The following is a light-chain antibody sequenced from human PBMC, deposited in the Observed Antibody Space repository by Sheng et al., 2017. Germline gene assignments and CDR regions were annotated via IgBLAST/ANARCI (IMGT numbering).Light chain of an antibody. CDR1: SSTIGTYD. Sequence: QSVLTQPPSVSGAPGQKITISCSGSSSTIGTYDVYWYQQLPETAPKLLIFGNDIRASGVPDRFSASRSGTSASLAINGLQADDEADYYCQSFDGNLRDYVFGTGTKVSVL. J-gene: IGLJ1*01. CDR3: QSFDGNLRDYV. CDR2: GND. V-gene: IGLV1-40*01.